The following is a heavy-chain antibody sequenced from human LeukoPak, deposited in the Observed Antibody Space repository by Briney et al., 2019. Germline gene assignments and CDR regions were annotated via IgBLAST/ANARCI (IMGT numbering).Heavy chain of an antibody. J-gene: IGHJ4*02. V-gene: IGHV7-4-1*02. D-gene: IGHD2-15*01. CDR3: EREYCSGDSCYAFDF. Sequence: GASVKVSCKASGYTFPTSALHWVRQAPGKGVEWMGWINTNTGTPTYAQGFTGRIVFTLDTSVSTTYLQVSSLKDEDTAVYYCEREYCSGDSCYAFDFWGQGTLVTVSS. CDR1: GYTFPTSA. CDR2: INTNTGTP.